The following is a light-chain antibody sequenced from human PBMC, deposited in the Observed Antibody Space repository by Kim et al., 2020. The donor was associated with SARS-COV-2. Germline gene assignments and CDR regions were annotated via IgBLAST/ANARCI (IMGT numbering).Light chain of an antibody. CDR2: EDD. J-gene: IGLJ2*01. CDR1: SSSIADNY. CDR3: QSYNRDNVI. Sequence: GKTVTSSCTRSSSSIADNYVQWYQQRPGGVPTTVIYEDDQRPSGVSDRFSGSIDNSSNSASLTISGLRTEDEADYYCQSYNRDNVIFGGGTQLTVL. V-gene: IGLV6-57*03.